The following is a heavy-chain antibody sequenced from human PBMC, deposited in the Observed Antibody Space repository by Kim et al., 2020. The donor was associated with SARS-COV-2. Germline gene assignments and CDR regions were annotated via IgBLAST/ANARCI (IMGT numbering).Heavy chain of an antibody. Sequence: NTNYVQKLQGRVTMTTDTSTSTAYMELRSLRSDDTAVYYCARETSGDYDHWGQGTLVTVSS. D-gene: IGHD4-17*01. CDR2: NT. J-gene: IGHJ5*02. V-gene: IGHV1-18*01. CDR3: ARETSGDYDH.